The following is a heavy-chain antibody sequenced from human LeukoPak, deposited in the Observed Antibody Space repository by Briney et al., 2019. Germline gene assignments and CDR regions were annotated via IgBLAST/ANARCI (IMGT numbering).Heavy chain of an antibody. CDR2: ISTDRSQT. CDR3: VRRLRSADF. V-gene: IGHV3-74*01. CDR1: GFTFSNYW. Sequence: GGSLRLSCEASGFTFSNYWMHWVRQSPGKGVMWVSQISTDRSQTFYADSVKGRFTISRDNAKNTLFLQMDSLRPEDTAVYYCVRRLRSADFWGQGKLVTVSS. J-gene: IGHJ4*02.